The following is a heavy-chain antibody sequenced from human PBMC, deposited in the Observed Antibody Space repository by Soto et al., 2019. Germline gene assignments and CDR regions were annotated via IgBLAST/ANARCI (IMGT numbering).Heavy chain of an antibody. V-gene: IGHV3-53*01. CDR2: IYGGGTT. J-gene: IGHJ5*02. CDR1: GFTVSSKY. Sequence: PGGSLRLSCAASGFTVSSKYMTWVRQAPGKGLEWVSVIYGGGTTYYADSVKGRFTISRDNSKNTLYLQMNSLRVEDTAVYYCAKGGAQLLHYNWLDPWGQGTLVTVSS. D-gene: IGHD2-2*01. CDR3: AKGGAQLLHYNWLDP.